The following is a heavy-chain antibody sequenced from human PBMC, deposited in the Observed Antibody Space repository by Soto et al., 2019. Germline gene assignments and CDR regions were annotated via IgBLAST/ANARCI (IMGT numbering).Heavy chain of an antibody. CDR2: ISGSGSST. CDR1: GFTFSSYS. D-gene: IGHD2-2*01. V-gene: IGHV3-74*01. Sequence: GGSLILSCAASGFTFSSYSMSWVRQAPGKGLVWVSGISGSGSSTSYADSVKGRFTISRDNAKNTLYLQMNSLRAEDTAVYYCARGLVVPAGDAFDIWGQGTMVTVSS. J-gene: IGHJ3*02. CDR3: ARGLVVPAGDAFDI.